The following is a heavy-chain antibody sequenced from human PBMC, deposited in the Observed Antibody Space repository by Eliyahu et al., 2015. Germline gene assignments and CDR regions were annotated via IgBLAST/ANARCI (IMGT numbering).Heavy chain of an antibody. CDR1: GGSIXXGSXY. CDR2: IXTSGST. V-gene: IGHV4-61*02. D-gene: IGHD2-2*01. CDR3: ARGYCSSTSCYWGSSSDYYYYYMDV. Sequence: QVQLQESGPGLVKPSQTLSLTCTVXGGSIXXGSXYWXWXRXPAGKGLEWIGRIXTSGSTNYNPSLKSRVTISVDTSKNQFSLKLSSVTAADTAVYYCARGYCSSTSCYWGSSSDYYYYYMDVWGKGTTVTVSS. J-gene: IGHJ6*03.